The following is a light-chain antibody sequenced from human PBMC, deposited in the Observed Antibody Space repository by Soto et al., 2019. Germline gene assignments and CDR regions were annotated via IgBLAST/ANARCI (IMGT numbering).Light chain of an antibody. CDR3: QQYTTSSWT. CDR2: GTS. Sequence: EVVLTPSPGTLSLSPGERATLYCRASQSVGSSYLAWYQQKPGQAPGVLIYGTSSRATGIPDRFSGSGSGTDFTLTISRLEPEDFAVYYCQQYTTSSWTFGQGTKV. CDR1: QSVGSSY. J-gene: IGKJ1*01. V-gene: IGKV3-20*01.